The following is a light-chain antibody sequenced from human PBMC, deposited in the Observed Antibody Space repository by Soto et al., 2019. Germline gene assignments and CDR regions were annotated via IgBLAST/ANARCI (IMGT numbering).Light chain of an antibody. CDR2: GAA. J-gene: IGKJ1*01. CDR1: QCVSSN. CDR3: QQYKNGPRT. V-gene: IGKV3-15*01. Sequence: IVMPQSPATLSVSPGERATLSCRASQCVSSNLAWYQLNPGQAPRLLIYGAATRATGNPARFSGSGSGTEDTLTIGSLQSEDFAVYDRQQYKNGPRTGGQGTKVEIK.